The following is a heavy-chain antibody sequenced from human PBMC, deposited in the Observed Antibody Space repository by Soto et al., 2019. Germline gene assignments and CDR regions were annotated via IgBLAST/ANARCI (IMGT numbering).Heavy chain of an antibody. CDR2: INPTTGGT. Sequence: QVQLVQSGAEVKKPGASVKVSCKASGYTFTGHHIHWVRQAPGQGLEWMGWINPTTGGTNFAQKFQGRFNMTRDTSISTAPMALSRLRSDDTAVYYCAISRYCSGGDCTTQSLYYFDYWGQGTLVTVSS. V-gene: IGHV1-2*02. CDR3: AISRYCSGGDCTTQSLYYFDY. J-gene: IGHJ4*02. D-gene: IGHD2-15*01. CDR1: GYTFTGHH.